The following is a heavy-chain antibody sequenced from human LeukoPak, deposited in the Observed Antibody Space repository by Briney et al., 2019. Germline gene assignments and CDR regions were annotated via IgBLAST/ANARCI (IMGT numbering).Heavy chain of an antibody. CDR3: AKAGVLIVYAMADV. CDR2: ISGSGGST. CDR1: GFTFSSYA. J-gene: IGHJ6*02. D-gene: IGHD2-8*01. V-gene: IGHV3-23*01. Sequence: GGSLRLSCAASGFTFSSYAMSWVRHAPGEGLEWVSAISGSGGSTYYADSVKGRFTISRDNSKNTLYLQMNSLRAEDTAVYYCAKAGVLIVYAMADVWGQGTTVTVSS.